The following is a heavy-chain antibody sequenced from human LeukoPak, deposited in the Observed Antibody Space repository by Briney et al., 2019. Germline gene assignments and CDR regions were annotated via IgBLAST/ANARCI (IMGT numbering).Heavy chain of an antibody. J-gene: IGHJ3*02. Sequence: PSETLSLTCTVSGGSISSYYWSWIRQPPGKGLEWIGYIYYSGSTNYNPSLKSRVTISVDTSKNQFSLKLSPVTAADTAVYYCARDGTQRRAFDIWGQGTMVTVSS. V-gene: IGHV4-59*01. CDR2: IYYSGST. CDR1: GGSISSYY. CDR3: ARDGTQRRAFDI. D-gene: IGHD6-25*01.